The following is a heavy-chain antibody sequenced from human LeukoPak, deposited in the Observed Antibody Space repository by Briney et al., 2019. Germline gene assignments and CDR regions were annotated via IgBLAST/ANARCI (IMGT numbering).Heavy chain of an antibody. Sequence: ASVKVSCKASGYTFSGYYVHWVRQAPGQGLEWMGWLSPKSGATKYAQKFQGRVTLTRDLSLSTAYMELNSLTSDGTAVYYCARDTYGGSYFPLPYWGQGALVTVSS. J-gene: IGHJ4*02. CDR1: GYTFSGYY. CDR2: LSPKSGAT. D-gene: IGHD1-26*01. V-gene: IGHV1-2*02. CDR3: ARDTYGGSYFPLPY.